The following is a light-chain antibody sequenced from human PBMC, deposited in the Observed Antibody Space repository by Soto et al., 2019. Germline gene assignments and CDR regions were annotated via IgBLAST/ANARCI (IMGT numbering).Light chain of an antibody. CDR1: QSVSSN. V-gene: IGKV3-15*01. Sequence: EIVMTQSPATLSVSPGERATLSCRASQSVSSNIVWYQQKPGQAPRLLIYGASTRATGIPARFSGSGSGTEFTLTISSLQSEDFAVYYCQQYNNWPPTFGQGTKLEIK. J-gene: IGKJ2*01. CDR2: GAS. CDR3: QQYNNWPPT.